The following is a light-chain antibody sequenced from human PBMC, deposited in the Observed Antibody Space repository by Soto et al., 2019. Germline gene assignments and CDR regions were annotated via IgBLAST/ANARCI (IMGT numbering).Light chain of an antibody. CDR3: GTWDDSLSAVV. J-gene: IGLJ2*01. V-gene: IGLV1-51*01. CDR1: SSNIGDNY. CDR2: DNN. Sequence: QSVLTQPPSVSAAPGQKVTISCSGSSSNIGDNYVSWYQQSPGTAPRLLIYDNNKRPSGIPDRFSGSKSGTSATLGITGLQTGDEADYYCGTWDDSLSAVVFGGGTKVTVL.